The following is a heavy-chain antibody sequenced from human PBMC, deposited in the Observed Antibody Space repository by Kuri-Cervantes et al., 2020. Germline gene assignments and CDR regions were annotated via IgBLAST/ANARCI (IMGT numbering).Heavy chain of an antibody. J-gene: IGHJ4*02. V-gene: IGHV3-48*04. D-gene: IGHD2-8*01. CDR2: ISSSSSTI. Sequence: GGSLRLSCAASGFTFSSYSMNWVRQAPGKGLEWVSYISSSSSTICYADSVKGRFTISRDNAKNSLYLQMNSLRAEDTAVYYCTLGCTHLCPMDYWGQGTLVTVSS. CDR1: GFTFSSYS. CDR3: TLGCTHLCPMDY.